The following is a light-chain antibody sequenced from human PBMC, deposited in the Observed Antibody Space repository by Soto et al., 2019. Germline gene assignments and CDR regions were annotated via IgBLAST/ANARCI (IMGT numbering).Light chain of an antibody. Sequence: DIQMTQSPSSLSASIGDRVTITCRASQDITNYVSWYQQKPGGIPKLLIYVTSTLQLGVPSRFSGSGSGTDFTLTISSLQPEDVATYYCQNYESASGGAFGQGTKVEIK. J-gene: IGKJ1*01. CDR3: QNYESASGGA. CDR2: VTS. V-gene: IGKV1-27*01. CDR1: QDITNY.